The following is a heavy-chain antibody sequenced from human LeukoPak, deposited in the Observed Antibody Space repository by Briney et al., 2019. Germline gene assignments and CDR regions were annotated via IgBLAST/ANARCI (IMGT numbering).Heavy chain of an antibody. J-gene: IGHJ4*02. CDR3: ARGGYSYGHDY. CDR2: INHSGST. D-gene: IGHD5-18*01. Sequence: SETLSLTCTVSGGSISSGDYYWSWIRQPPGRGLEWIGEINHSGSTNYNPSLKSRVTISVDTSKNQFSLKLSSVTAADTAVYYCARGGYSYGHDYWGQGTLVTVSS. CDR1: GGSISSGDYY. V-gene: IGHV4-39*07.